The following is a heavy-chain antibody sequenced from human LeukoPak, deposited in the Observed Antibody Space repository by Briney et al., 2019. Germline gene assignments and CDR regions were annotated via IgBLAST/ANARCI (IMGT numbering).Heavy chain of an antibody. D-gene: IGHD4-17*01. J-gene: IGHJ4*02. CDR2: ISSSGSTI. V-gene: IGHV3-48*03. CDR1: GFTFSSYE. Sequence: GGSLRLSCAASGFTFSSYEMNWARQAPGKGLEWVSYISSSGSTIYYADSVKGRFTISRDNAKNSLYLQMNSLRAEDTAVYYCAKGRTTTVRFLIDYWGQGTLVTVSS. CDR3: AKGRTTTVRFLIDY.